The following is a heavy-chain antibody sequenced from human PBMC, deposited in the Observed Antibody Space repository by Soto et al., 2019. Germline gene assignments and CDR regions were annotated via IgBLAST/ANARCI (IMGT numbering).Heavy chain of an antibody. CDR2: IYYSGST. V-gene: IGHV4-59*08. CDR1: GGSISSYY. CDR3: ATSYYYDSSGPTSLFDY. Sequence: QVQLQESGPGLVKPSETLSLTCTVSGGSISSYYWSWIRQPPGKGLEWIGYIYYSGSTNYNPSLKSRVTISVXXSXNXXSLKLSSVTAADTAVYYCATSYYYDSSGPTSLFDYWGQGTLVTVSS. D-gene: IGHD3-22*01. J-gene: IGHJ4*02.